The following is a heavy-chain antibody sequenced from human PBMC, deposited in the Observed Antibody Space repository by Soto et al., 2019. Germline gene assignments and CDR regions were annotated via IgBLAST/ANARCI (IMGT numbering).Heavy chain of an antibody. D-gene: IGHD2-15*01. CDR2: MSYDGSNK. Sequence: AGGSLRLSCAASGFTFSSYAMYWVRQAPGKGLEWVAVMSYDGSNKYYADSVKGRFTISRDNSNNTLYLQVNSLRAEDTAVYFCAREGGANLYYFYYMDVWGKGTTVTVSS. V-gene: IGHV3-30-3*01. CDR1: GFTFSSYA. CDR3: AREGGANLYYFYYMDV. J-gene: IGHJ6*03.